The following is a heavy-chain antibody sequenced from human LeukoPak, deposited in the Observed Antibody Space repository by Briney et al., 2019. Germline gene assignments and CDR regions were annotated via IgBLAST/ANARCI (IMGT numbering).Heavy chain of an antibody. CDR3: ARDPGSSAFDY. J-gene: IGHJ4*02. V-gene: IGHV3-7*01. CDR1: GFTFTSYW. Sequence: PGGSLRLSCAASGFTFTSYWMTWVRQAPGKGLEFVANINQDESVKNYVDSVKGRFTISRDNAENSLYLQMNSLRVEDTAVYYCARDPGSSAFDYWGQGTLVTVSS. CDR2: INQDESVK. D-gene: IGHD5/OR15-5a*01.